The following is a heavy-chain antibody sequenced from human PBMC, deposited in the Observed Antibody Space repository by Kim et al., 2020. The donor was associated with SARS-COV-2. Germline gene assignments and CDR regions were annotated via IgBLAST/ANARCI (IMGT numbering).Heavy chain of an antibody. J-gene: IGHJ6*02. V-gene: IGHV4-59*01. Sequence: KSRVTISVDTSKNQFSLKLSSVTAADTAVYYCARAEVRGVMFFNYGMDVWGQGTTVTVSS. D-gene: IGHD3-10*01. CDR3: ARAEVRGVMFFNYGMDV.